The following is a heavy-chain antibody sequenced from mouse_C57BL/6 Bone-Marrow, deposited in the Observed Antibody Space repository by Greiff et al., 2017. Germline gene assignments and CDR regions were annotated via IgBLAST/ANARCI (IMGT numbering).Heavy chain of an antibody. J-gene: IGHJ4*01. D-gene: IGHD2-5*01. CDR2: ISSGGSYT. Sequence: DVMLVESGGDLVKPGASLKLSCAASGFTFSSYGMSWVRQTPDQRLEWVATISSGGSYTYYPDSMKGRFTISRDNAKNTLYLQISSLKSEDTAMYYGARETYYSNYDAMDYWGQGTSVTVSS. V-gene: IGHV5-6*02. CDR3: ARETYYSNYDAMDY. CDR1: GFTFSSYG.